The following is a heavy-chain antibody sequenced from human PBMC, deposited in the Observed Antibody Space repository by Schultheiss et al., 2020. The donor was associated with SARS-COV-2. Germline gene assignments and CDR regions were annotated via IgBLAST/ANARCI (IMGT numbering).Heavy chain of an antibody. D-gene: IGHD2-2*02. Sequence: SETLSLTCTVSGGSISSYYWSWIRQPAGKGLEWIGRIYTSGSTNYNPSLKSRVTMSVDTSKNQFSLKLSSVTAADTAVYYCARVPAAIGEGYFDYWGQGTLVTVSS. CDR3: ARVPAAIGEGYFDY. V-gene: IGHV4-4*07. CDR2: IYTSGST. CDR1: GGSISSYY. J-gene: IGHJ4*02.